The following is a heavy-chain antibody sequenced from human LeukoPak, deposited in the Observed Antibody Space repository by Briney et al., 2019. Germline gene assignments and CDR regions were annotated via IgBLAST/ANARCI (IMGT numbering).Heavy chain of an antibody. CDR1: GFTFSSYA. Sequence: GGSLRLSCAASGFTFSSYAMSWVRQAPGKGLEWVSVIYSGGSTYYADSVKGRFTISRDNSKNTLYLQMNSLRAEDTAVYYCANSGAGSGDYWGQGTLVTVSS. CDR2: IYSGGST. CDR3: ANSGAGSGDY. J-gene: IGHJ4*02. D-gene: IGHD2-15*01. V-gene: IGHV3-66*01.